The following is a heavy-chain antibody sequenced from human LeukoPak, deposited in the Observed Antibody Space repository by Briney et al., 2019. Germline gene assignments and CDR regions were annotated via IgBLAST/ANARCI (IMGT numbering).Heavy chain of an antibody. D-gene: IGHD6-6*01. CDR1: GFTFSSYW. Sequence: GGSLRLSCAASGFTFSSYWMSWVRQAPGKGLEWVANIKQQGSEKYYVDSVKGRFTISRDNAKNSLYLQMNSLRAEDTAVYYCVRLLRSRYSSSSGICMDVWGKGTTVTVSS. CDR2: IKQQGSEK. V-gene: IGHV3-7*01. J-gene: IGHJ6*03. CDR3: VRLLRSRYSSSSGICMDV.